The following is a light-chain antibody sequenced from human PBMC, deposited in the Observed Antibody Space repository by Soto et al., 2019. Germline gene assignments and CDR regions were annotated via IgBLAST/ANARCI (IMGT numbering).Light chain of an antibody. CDR3: QQSFSTPRT. CDR2: AAS. Sequence: DIQMTQSPSSQSASVGDRVTITCRASQSINSYLNWYQQKPGKAPKLLIYAASSLQSGVPSRFSGSGSETDFTLTITSLQPDDFATYYCQQSFSTPRTFGQGTMVDI. J-gene: IGKJ1*01. V-gene: IGKV1-39*01. CDR1: QSINSY.